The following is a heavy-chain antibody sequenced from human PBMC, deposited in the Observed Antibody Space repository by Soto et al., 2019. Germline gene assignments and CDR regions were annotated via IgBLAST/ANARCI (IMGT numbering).Heavy chain of an antibody. J-gene: IGHJ6*02. V-gene: IGHV1-18*04. CDR2: ISAYNGNT. CDR3: ARDRLVDIVVVPAASPYYYYGMDV. D-gene: IGHD2-2*03. Sequence: ASVKVSCKASGYTFTSYGISWVRQAPGQGLEWMGWISAYNGNTNYAQKLQGRVTMTTDTSTSTAYMELRSLRSDDTAVYYCARDRLVDIVVVPAASPYYYYGMDVWGQGTTVTVS. CDR1: GYTFTSYG.